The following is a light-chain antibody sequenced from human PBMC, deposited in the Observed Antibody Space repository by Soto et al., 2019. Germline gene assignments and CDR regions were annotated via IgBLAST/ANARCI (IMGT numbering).Light chain of an antibody. J-gene: IGKJ5*01. V-gene: IGKV1-33*01. CDR2: DAS. Sequence: MTQSPVSLPVTPGEPASISCRSSQSLLHSNGYNYLNWYQQKPGKAPKLLIYDASNLETGVPSRFSGSGSGTDFTFTISSLQPEDIATYYCQQYDNLGITFGQGTRLENK. CDR3: QQYDNLGIT. CDR1: QSLLHSNGYNY.